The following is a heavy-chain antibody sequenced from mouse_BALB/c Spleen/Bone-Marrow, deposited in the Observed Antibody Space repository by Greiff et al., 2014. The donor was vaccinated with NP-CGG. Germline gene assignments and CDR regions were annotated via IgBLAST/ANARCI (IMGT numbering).Heavy chain of an antibody. V-gene: IGHV1-69*02. CDR1: GYTFTSYW. J-gene: IGHJ2*01. CDR3: TRDNWDY. CDR2: IFPSETYT. D-gene: IGHD4-1*02. Sequence: LQESGAELVRPGASVKLSRKASGYTFTSYWINWVKQRPGQGLEWIGNIFPSETYTNYNQKFKDKATLTVDKSSSTAYMQLSSPTSEDSAVYYCTRDNWDYWGQGTTLTVSS.